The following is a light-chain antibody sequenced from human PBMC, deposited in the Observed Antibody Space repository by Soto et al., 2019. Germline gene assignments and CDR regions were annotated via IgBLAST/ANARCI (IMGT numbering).Light chain of an antibody. V-gene: IGKV1-27*01. J-gene: IGKJ3*01. CDR1: QDITDY. CDR2: DAS. CDR3: QKYNTAPFT. Sequence: DIQMTQSPSSLSASVGDRITITCRASQDITDYLAWYQQKPGKVPKLLIYDASTLQAGLPSRFSGSGSGTHFTLTISSLQPEDVATYYCQKYNTAPFTFGPGTKVDIK.